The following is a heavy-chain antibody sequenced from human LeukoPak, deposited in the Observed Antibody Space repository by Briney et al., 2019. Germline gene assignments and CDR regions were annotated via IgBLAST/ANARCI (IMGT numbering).Heavy chain of an antibody. CDR1: GGSISSYY. J-gene: IGHJ6*04. CDR2: IYYSGST. Sequence: SETLSLTCTVSGGSISSYYWSWIRQPPGKGLEWIGYIYYSGSTNYNPSLKSRVTISVDTSKNQFSLKLSSVTAADTAVYRCARRDHYYYAMDVWGKGTTVTVSS. CDR3: ARRDHYYYAMDV. V-gene: IGHV4-59*01.